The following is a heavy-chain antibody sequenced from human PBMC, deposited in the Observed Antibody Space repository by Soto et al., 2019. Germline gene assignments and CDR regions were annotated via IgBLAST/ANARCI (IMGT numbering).Heavy chain of an antibody. J-gene: IGHJ4*02. D-gene: IGHD4-17*01. CDR1: GASISSCS. Sequence: PSYTLSLPCTVSGASISSCSGSGIRQPPGKGLEWIGYIYYSGSTNYNPSLKSRVTISVDTSKNQFSLKLSSVTAADTAVYCCARSNGDYGDYWGQGTLVTVSS. CDR2: IYYSGST. V-gene: IGHV4-59*01. CDR3: ARSNGDYGDY.